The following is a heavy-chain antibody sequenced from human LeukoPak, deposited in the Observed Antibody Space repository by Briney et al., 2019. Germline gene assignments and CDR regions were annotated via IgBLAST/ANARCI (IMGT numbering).Heavy chain of an antibody. V-gene: IGHV4-61*02. D-gene: IGHD3-10*01. CDR1: GGSLSSGTSD. CDR3: AIAQALLDYFCDD. Sequence: PSETLSPTCTVSGGSLSSGTSDWSWIRQPAGKGLEWIGRNYTNGNTNYNPSLKRRVTISLATSKNHVSLKLSSGTAADAAVYYCAIAQALLDYFCDDGGQGTVVSV. CDR2: NYTNGNT. J-gene: IGHJ4*02.